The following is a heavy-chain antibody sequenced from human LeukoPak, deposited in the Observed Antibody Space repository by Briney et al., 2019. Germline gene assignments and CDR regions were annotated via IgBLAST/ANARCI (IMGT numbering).Heavy chain of an antibody. D-gene: IGHD2-15*01. V-gene: IGHV1-24*01. J-gene: IGHJ4*02. CDR2: FDPEDGET. CDR3: ATFEYCSGGSCNDY. Sequence: ASVKVSRKVSGYTLTELSMHWVRQAPGKGLEWMGGFDPEDGETIYAQKFQGRVTMTEDTSTDTAYMELSSLRSEDTAVYYCATFEYCSGGSCNDYWGQGTLVTVSS. CDR1: GYTLTELS.